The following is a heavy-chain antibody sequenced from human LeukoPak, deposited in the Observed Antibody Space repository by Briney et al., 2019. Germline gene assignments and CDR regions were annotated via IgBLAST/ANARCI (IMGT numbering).Heavy chain of an antibody. Sequence: GSLRLSFADSGITFSGNWMSWVRQAPGKGLEWVAHIKPDGSEKYYVDSVRGRFTISRDNAENSLYLEMNSLRAEDTAVYYCARDRDWSFDYWGQGTLVTVSS. V-gene: IGHV3-7*05. CDR1: GITFSGNW. CDR3: ARDRDWSFDY. J-gene: IGHJ4*02. CDR2: IKPDGSEK. D-gene: IGHD3/OR15-3a*01.